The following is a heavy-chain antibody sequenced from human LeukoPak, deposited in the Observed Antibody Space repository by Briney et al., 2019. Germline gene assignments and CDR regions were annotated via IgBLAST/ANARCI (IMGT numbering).Heavy chain of an antibody. CDR2: IIPIFGTA. CDR1: GGTFSSYA. D-gene: IGHD3-16*02. V-gene: IGHV1-69*13. Sequence: GASVKVSCKASGGTFSSYAISWVRQAPGRGLEWMGGIIPIFGTANYAQKFQGRVTITADESTSTAYMELSSLRSEDTAVYYCARLYDYVWGSYRHFDYWGQGTLVSVSS. CDR3: ARLYDYVWGSYRHFDY. J-gene: IGHJ4*02.